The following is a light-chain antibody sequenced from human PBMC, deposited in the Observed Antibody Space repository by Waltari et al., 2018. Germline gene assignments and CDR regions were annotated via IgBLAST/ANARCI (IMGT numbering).Light chain of an antibody. CDR1: QDISNF. CDR3: QQYESLPYT. V-gene: IGKV1-33*01. J-gene: IGKJ2*01. CDR2: DAS. Sequence: DIQMTQSPSSVSASVGDRVTITCQASQDISNFLSWYQHKAGKAPKLLIFDASKMQTGVPYKCGGGGSGTDFTFTIDSLQPEDVATYYCQQYESLPYTFGQGTKVEI.